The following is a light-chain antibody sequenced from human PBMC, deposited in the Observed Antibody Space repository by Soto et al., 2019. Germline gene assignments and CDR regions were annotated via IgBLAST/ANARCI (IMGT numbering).Light chain of an antibody. Sequence: EIVMPQSPATLSVSPGERATLSCRASQSVSSNFAWYQQKPGQAPRLLIYGASTRATGIPARFSGSGSGTEFTLTIRSLQSEDFAVYYCQQYNNWPLTFGGGTKVEIK. J-gene: IGKJ4*01. CDR1: QSVSSN. CDR2: GAS. V-gene: IGKV3-15*01. CDR3: QQYNNWPLT.